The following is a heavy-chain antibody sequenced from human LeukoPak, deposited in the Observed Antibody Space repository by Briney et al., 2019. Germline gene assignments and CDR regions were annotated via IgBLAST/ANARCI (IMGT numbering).Heavy chain of an antibody. CDR2: ISYDGSNK. V-gene: IGHV3-30*18. J-gene: IGHJ3*02. CDR3: AKDLGGAGSDAFDI. CDR1: GFTFSSYG. Sequence: GGSLRLSCAASGFTFSSYGMHWVRQAPGKGLEWVAVISYDGSNKYYADSVKGRFTISRDNSKNTLYLQMNSLRAEDTAVYYCAKDLGGAGSDAFDIWGQGTMVTVSS. D-gene: IGHD1-26*01.